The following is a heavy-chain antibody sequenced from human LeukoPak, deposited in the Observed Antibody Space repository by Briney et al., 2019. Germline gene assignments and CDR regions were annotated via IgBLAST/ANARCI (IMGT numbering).Heavy chain of an antibody. CDR2: ISSSSYT. V-gene: IGHV3-11*06. CDR1: GFTFSDYY. J-gene: IGHJ4*02. Sequence: GGSLRLSCAASGFTFSDYYMSRIRQAPGKGLEWVSYISSSSYTNYADSVKGRFTISRDNAKNSLYLQMNSLRAEDTAVYYCARVEGDCSSTSCYLFDYWGQGTLVTVSS. CDR3: ARVEGDCSSTSCYLFDY. D-gene: IGHD2-2*01.